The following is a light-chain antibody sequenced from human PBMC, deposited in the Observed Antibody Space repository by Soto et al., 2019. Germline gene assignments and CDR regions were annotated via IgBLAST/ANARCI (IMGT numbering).Light chain of an antibody. J-gene: IGLJ2*01. CDR3: SSYEGRNGFDVV. Sequence: QSALTQPPSASGSPGQSVTISCTGTNSDVGGYNYVSWYQQYPGTAPKLMIYEVHKRPSGVPDRFSGSKSGNTASLTVSGLQAEDEADYYCSSYEGRNGFDVVFGGGTKLTVL. CDR1: NSDVGGYNY. CDR2: EVH. V-gene: IGLV2-8*01.